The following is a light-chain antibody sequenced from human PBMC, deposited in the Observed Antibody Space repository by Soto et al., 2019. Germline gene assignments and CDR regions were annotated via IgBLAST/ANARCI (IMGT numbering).Light chain of an antibody. J-gene: IGKJ2*01. CDR2: DAS. Sequence: EIVFTQAPGTLSLSPGESATLSCRASQTFSFSYLAWYQQKPGQAPRLLIYDASIRATGIPDRFSGSGSGTDFTLTISRLEPEDFAVYYCQQNGSSPPYTFGQGTKLEIK. V-gene: IGKV3-20*01. CDR3: QQNGSSPPYT. CDR1: QTFSFSY.